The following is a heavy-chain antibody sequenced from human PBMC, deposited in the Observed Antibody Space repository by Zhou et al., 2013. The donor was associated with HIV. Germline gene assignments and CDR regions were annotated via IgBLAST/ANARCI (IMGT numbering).Heavy chain of an antibody. D-gene: IGHD3-16*02. V-gene: IGHV1-69*16. CDR1: GGTFSSYT. J-gene: IGHJ4*02. CDR3: ARGPYDYVWGNYRYTIDY. Sequence: QVQLVQSGAEVKKPGSSVKVSCKASGGTFSSYTINWVRQAPGQRPEWLGGIIPVRKTSDYAQAFQDKFSISKDESTTTVYMKLNNLTFDDTAVYYCARGPYDYVWGNYRYTIDYWGQGTLVAVSS. CDR2: IIPVRKTS.